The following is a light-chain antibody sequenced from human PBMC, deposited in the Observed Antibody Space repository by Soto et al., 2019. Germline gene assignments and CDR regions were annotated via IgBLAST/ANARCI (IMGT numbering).Light chain of an antibody. CDR3: HQYGGLTGK. CDR2: GAS. J-gene: IGKJ1*01. CDR1: QSVSSN. Sequence: TEPPTTLSPSAAETAPLSFRASQSVSSNLAWYQQKPGQAPRLLIYGASTRATGIPARFSGSGSGTDFLLTISGLEPAESGTYLCHQYGGLTGKFCLGSKVDVK. V-gene: IGKV3D-15*01.